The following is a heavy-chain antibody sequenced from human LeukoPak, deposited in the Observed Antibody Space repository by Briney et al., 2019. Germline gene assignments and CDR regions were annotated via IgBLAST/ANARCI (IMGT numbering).Heavy chain of an antibody. CDR1: GFTFSSYS. V-gene: IGHV3-21*06. CDR2: ISSSSSYI. D-gene: IGHD6-19*01. CDR3: ARDGSYSSGWYDY. Sequence: GGSLRLSCAASGFTFSSYSMNWVRQAPGKGLEWVSSISSSSSYIFYADSVKGRFTISRDNAKDSLFLQMNSLRAEDTAVYYCARDGSYSSGWYDYWGQGTLVSVPS. J-gene: IGHJ4*02.